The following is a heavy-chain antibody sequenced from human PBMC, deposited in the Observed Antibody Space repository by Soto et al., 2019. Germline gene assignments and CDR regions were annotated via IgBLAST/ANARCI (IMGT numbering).Heavy chain of an antibody. Sequence: GSLRLSCAASELTLSNAWMTWVRQAPGKGPEWVGHIKSKSDGGITEYGAPVNGRFIISRDDSKNTLSLEMNSLKSEDTAVYYCTTKNGYVAHNEYWGQGTLVTVSS. CDR3: TTKNGYVAHNEY. V-gene: IGHV3-15*01. J-gene: IGHJ4*02. D-gene: IGHD5-18*01. CDR2: IKSKSDGGIT. CDR1: ELTLSNAW.